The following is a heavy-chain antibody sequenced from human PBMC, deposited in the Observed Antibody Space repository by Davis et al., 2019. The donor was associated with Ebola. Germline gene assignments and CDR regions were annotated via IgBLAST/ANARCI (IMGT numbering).Heavy chain of an antibody. CDR2: IRSKANSYAT. D-gene: IGHD3-22*01. CDR1: GFTFSSYG. J-gene: IGHJ4*02. Sequence: GGSLRLSCAASGFTFSSYGMHWVRQASGKGLEWVGRIRSKANSYATAYAASVKGRFTISRDNAKNSLYLQMNSLRDEDTAVYYCAREGYYYDSSGYSYYFDYWGQGTLVTVSS. CDR3: AREGYYYDSSGYSYYFDY. V-gene: IGHV3-73*01.